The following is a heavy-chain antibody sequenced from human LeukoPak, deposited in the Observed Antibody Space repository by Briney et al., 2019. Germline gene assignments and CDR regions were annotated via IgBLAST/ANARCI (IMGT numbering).Heavy chain of an antibody. D-gene: IGHD3-22*01. CDR3: ARPARYYYDSSGYYLDY. Sequence: GASVKVSCKASGYTFTGYYMHWVRQAPGQGLEWMGWINPNSGGTNYAQKFQGRVTMTRDTSISTAYMELSRLRSDDTAVYYCARPARYYYDSSGYYLDYWGQGTLVTVSS. CDR1: GYTFTGYY. CDR2: INPNSGGT. V-gene: IGHV1-2*02. J-gene: IGHJ4*02.